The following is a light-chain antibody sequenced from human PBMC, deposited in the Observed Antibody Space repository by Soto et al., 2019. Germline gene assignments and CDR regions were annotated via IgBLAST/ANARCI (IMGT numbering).Light chain of an antibody. CDR3: QSYDSSLSGWV. CDR1: SSNIGAGYD. Sequence: QSVLTQPPSVSGAPGQRVTISCTGSSSNIGAGYDVHWYQQLPGTAPKLLIYGNSNRPSRVPDRFSGSKSGTSASLAITGLEAEDEADCYCQSYDSSLSGWVFGGGTKVTVL. J-gene: IGLJ3*02. CDR2: GNS. V-gene: IGLV1-40*01.